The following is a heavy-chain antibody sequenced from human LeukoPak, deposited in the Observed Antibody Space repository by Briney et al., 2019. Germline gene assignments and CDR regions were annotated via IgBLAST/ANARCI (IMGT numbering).Heavy chain of an antibody. Sequence: ASVKVSCKASGYTFTSYYMHWVRQAPGQGLEWMGIINPSGGGTSYAQKFQGRVTMTRDMSTSTVYMELSSLRSEDTAVYYCARGPDSSGYYSYYYYMDVWGKGTTVTVSS. V-gene: IGHV1-46*01. CDR3: ARGPDSSGYYSYYYYMDV. CDR1: GYTFTSYY. D-gene: IGHD3-22*01. CDR2: INPSGGGT. J-gene: IGHJ6*03.